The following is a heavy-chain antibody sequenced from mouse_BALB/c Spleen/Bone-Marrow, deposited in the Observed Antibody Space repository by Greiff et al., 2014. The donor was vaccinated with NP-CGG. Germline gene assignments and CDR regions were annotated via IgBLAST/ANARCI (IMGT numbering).Heavy chain of an antibody. Sequence: QVHVKQSGPGLVAPPQSLSITCTVSGFSLTSYGVHWVRQPPGKGLEWLGVIWAGGSTNYNSALMSRLSISKDNSKSKVFLKMNSLQTDDTAMYYCARVYLWYFDVWGAGTTVTVSS. J-gene: IGHJ1*01. D-gene: IGHD2-3*01. CDR2: IWAGGST. V-gene: IGHV2-9*02. CDR1: GFSLTSYG. CDR3: ARVYLWYFDV.